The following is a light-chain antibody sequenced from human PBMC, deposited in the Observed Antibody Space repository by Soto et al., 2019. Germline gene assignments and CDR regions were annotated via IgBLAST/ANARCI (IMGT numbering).Light chain of an antibody. J-gene: IGKJ4*01. CDR2: DAS. CDR1: KSVSSY. Sequence: EIVLTQSPATLSLSPGERATLSCRASKSVSSYLAWYQQKPGQAPRLLIYDASNRATGIPARFSGSGSGTDFTLTISSLEPEDFAVYYCQQRSNWPPLTCGGGTKVEIK. CDR3: QQRSNWPPLT. V-gene: IGKV3-11*01.